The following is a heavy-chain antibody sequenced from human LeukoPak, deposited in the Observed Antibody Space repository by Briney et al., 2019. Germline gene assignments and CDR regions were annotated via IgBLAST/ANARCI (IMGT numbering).Heavy chain of an antibody. CDR3: ARNPRGGGYVPYYFDY. CDR1: GFIFSGHV. J-gene: IGHJ4*02. D-gene: IGHD5-12*01. CDR2: ISYDGSNK. Sequence: QAGRSLRLSCAASGFIFSGHVMHWVRQAPGKGLEWVSLISYDGSNKDYADSVKGRFTISRDNAKNSLYLQMNSLRAEDTAVYYCARNPRGGGYVPYYFDYWGQGTLVTVSS. V-gene: IGHV3-30-3*01.